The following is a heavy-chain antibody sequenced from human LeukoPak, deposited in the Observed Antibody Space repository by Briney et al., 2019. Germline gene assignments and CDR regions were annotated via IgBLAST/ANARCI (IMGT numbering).Heavy chain of an antibody. Sequence: GGSLRLSCAVSGFTVSRNYMSWVCQAPGKGLEWVSVIYSGGSTYYADSVKGRFTISRDNSKNTLYLQMNSLRVEDTAVYYCARDLAWGAFDYWGQGTLVTVSS. CDR3: ARDLAWGAFDY. D-gene: IGHD7-27*01. V-gene: IGHV3-53*01. CDR2: IYSGGST. J-gene: IGHJ4*02. CDR1: GFTVSRNY.